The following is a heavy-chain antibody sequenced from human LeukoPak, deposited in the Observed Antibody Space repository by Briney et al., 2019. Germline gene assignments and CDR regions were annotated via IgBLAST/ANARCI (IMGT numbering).Heavy chain of an antibody. V-gene: IGHV3-30*04. D-gene: IGHD3-10*01. CDR1: GFTFRSYA. J-gene: IGHJ4*02. Sequence: PGMSLRFSRAATGFTFRSYAMYWVRVAPGKGLEWVAVISYDGSNKYYADSVKGRFTISRDNSKNTLYLQMNSLRAEDTAVYYCARDVGTMVRGVIIGGLTDYWGQGTLVTVSS. CDR3: ARDVGTMVRGVIIGGLTDY. CDR2: ISYDGSNK.